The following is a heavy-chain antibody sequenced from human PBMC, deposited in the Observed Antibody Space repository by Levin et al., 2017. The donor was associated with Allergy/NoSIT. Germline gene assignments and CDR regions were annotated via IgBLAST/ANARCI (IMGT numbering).Heavy chain of an antibody. D-gene: IGHD2-2*01. CDR2: ISAGSGDT. J-gene: IGHJ6*02. CDR1: GYTFTNYA. V-gene: IGHV1-3*01. CDR3: ARVILVPAALAALDV. Sequence: ASVKVSCKASGYTFTNYAIHWVRQAPGQRFEWMGWISAGSGDTKYSQKFQGRVTFSSDTSATTASMELNNVRSEDTAVYYCARVILVPAALAALDVWGQGTTVTVSS.